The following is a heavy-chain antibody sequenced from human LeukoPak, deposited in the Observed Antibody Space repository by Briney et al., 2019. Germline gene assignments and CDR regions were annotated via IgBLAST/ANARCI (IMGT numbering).Heavy chain of an antibody. V-gene: IGHV3-30*03. CDR3: ARASTTVPNLLDY. CDR1: GFTFSSYG. J-gene: IGHJ4*02. CDR2: ISYDGSNK. Sequence: PGGSLRLSCAASGFTFSSYGMHWVRQAPGKGLEWVAVISYDGSNKYYADSVKGRFTISRDNARHTLYLQMNSLRAEDTAVYYCARASTTVPNLLDYWGQGTLVTVSS. D-gene: IGHD4-17*01.